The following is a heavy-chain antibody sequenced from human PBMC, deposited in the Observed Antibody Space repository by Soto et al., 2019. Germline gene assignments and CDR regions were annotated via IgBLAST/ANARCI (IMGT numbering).Heavy chain of an antibody. V-gene: IGHV4-39*01. J-gene: IGHJ6*02. CDR1: GGSLSSSSYY. CDR2: IYYSGST. D-gene: IGHD5-18*01. Sequence: SDTLSLTCTVSGGSLSSSSYYWGWIRQPPGKGLEWIGSIYYSGSTYYNPSLKSRVTISVDTSKNQFSLKLSSVTAADTAVYYCARPFQQGYRYGYLGYYYYGMDVWGQGTTVNVSS. CDR3: ARPFQQGYRYGYLGYYYYGMDV.